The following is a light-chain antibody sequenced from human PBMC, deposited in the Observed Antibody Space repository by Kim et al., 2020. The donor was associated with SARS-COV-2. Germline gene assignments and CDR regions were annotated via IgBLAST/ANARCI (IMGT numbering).Light chain of an antibody. J-gene: IGLJ3*02. CDR1: SSNIGKFP. CDR3: GSWDDMNGAV. V-gene: IGLV1-51*01. CDR2: ANE. Sequence: QSVLTQPPSVSAAPGQKVTISCSGSSSNIGKFPVSWYQQVPGTAPKLLIYANEKRPSGIPDRFSAYRSGTSNTLVITGLQTGDEADYYCGSWDDMNGAVFGGGTQLTVL.